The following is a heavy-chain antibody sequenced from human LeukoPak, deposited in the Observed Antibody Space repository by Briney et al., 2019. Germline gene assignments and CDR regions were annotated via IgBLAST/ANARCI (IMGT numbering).Heavy chain of an antibody. CDR3: ARDRSHTYYYDSSGYYPSPH. J-gene: IGHJ4*02. V-gene: IGHV3-21*01. CDR2: ISSSSSYI. D-gene: IGHD3-22*01. CDR1: GFTFSSYS. Sequence: GGSLRLSCAASGFTFSSYSMTWVRQAPGKGLEWVSSISSSSSYIYYADSVKGRFTISRDNAKNSLYLQMNSLRAEDTAVYYCARDRSHTYYYDSSGYYPSPHWGQGTLVTVSS.